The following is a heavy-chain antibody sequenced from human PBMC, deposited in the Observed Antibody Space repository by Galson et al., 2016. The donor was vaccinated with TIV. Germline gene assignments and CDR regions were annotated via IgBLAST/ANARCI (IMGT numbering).Heavy chain of an antibody. V-gene: IGHV3-74*01. Sequence: SLRLSCAGSGFTCSGYWFHWVRQAPGKGLLWLSGISGDGTNTNYAGSVKGRFTVSRDNARKPVYLQINSLSPDDTAVYFCARRGRDAYIPNFDSWGQGTLVTVSS. J-gene: IGHJ4*02. CDR1: GFTCSGYW. CDR3: ARRGRDAYIPNFDS. CDR2: ISGDGTNT. D-gene: IGHD5-24*01.